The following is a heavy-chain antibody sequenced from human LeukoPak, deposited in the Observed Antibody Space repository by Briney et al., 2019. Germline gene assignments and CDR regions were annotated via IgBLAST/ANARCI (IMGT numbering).Heavy chain of an antibody. V-gene: IGHV4-59*01. CDR3: ARRVGGYGYFDY. Sequence: SETLSLTCTVSGGSISSYYWSWIRQPPGKGLEWIGYISYSGSTNYNPSLKSRVTISVDTSKNQFSLKLSSVTAADTAVYYCARRVGGYGYFDYWGQGTLVTVSS. CDR1: GGSISSYY. J-gene: IGHJ4*02. CDR2: ISYSGST. D-gene: IGHD5-12*01.